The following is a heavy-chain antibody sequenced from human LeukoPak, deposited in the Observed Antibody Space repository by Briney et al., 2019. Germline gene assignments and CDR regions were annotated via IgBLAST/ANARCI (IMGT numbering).Heavy chain of an antibody. CDR1: GYTFTSYG. D-gene: IGHD3-22*01. Sequence: ASVKVSCKASGYTFTSYGINWVRQATGQGLEWMGWMNPNSGNTGYAQKFQGRVTMTRNTSISTAYMELSSLRSEDTAVYYCARVRGYYDSSGYLAYLFDYWGQGTLVTVSS. J-gene: IGHJ4*02. CDR3: ARVRGYYDSSGYLAYLFDY. V-gene: IGHV1-8*01. CDR2: MNPNSGNT.